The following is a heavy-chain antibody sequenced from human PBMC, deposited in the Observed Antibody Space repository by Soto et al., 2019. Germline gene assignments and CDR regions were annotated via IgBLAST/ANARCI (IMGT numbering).Heavy chain of an antibody. CDR3: AKDRGNGDTPNIYSYYGIEV. D-gene: IGHD4-17*01. J-gene: IGHJ6*02. CDR2: IRYDGTNT. Sequence: QVNLVESGGGVVQPGRSLRLSCAASGFTFSNHGMHWVRQAPGKGLEWVTVIRYDGTNTFYADSVKGRFTISRDISENTVFLQMNSLRAEDTAVYYCAKDRGNGDTPNIYSYYGIEVWGQGTTVTVSS. CDR1: GFTFSNHG. V-gene: IGHV3-33*06.